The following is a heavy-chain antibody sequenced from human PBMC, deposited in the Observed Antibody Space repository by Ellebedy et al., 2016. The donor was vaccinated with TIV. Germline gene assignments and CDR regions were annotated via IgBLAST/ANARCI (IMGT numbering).Heavy chain of an antibody. CDR1: GYNFSIYW. CDR3: ARRGYSGYEHSWFGS. Sequence: GESLKISCEASGYNFSIYWLGWVRQMPGKGLESLGVIYPGDSDTKYSPSFQGQVTISADKSINTAYLQWSSLKSSDTAIYYCARRGYSGYEHSWFGSWGQGTLVTVSS. CDR2: IYPGDSDT. J-gene: IGHJ5*01. V-gene: IGHV5-51*01. D-gene: IGHD5-12*01.